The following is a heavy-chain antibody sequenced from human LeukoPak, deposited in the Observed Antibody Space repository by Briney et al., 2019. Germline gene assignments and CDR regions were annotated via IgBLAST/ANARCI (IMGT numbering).Heavy chain of an antibody. J-gene: IGHJ3*02. CDR1: GYTFTNYD. CDR2: INPNSGGT. D-gene: IGHD2-15*01. V-gene: IGHV1-2*02. Sequence: ASVKVSCKASGYTFTNYDINWVRQAPGQGLEWMGWINPNSGGTNYAQKFQGRVTMTRDTSISTAYMELSRLRSDDTAVYYCARGPPVEGYCSGGSCKDAFDIWGQGTMVTVSS. CDR3: ARGPPVEGYCSGGSCKDAFDI.